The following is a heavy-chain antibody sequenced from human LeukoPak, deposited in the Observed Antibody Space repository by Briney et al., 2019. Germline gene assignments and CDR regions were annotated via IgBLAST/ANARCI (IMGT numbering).Heavy chain of an antibody. CDR3: ARDHGTVTTGWFDP. CDR1: GGSISSYY. Sequence: PSETPSLTCTVSGGSISSYYWSWIRQPPGKGLEWIGYIYYSGSTNYNPSLKSRVTISVDTSKNQFSLKLSSVTAADTAVYYCARDHGTVTTGWFDPWGQGTLVTVSS. D-gene: IGHD4-17*01. CDR2: IYYSGST. V-gene: IGHV4-59*01. J-gene: IGHJ5*02.